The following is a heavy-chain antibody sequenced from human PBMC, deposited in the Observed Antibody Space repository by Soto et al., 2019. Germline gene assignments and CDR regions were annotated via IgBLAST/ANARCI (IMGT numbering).Heavy chain of an antibody. CDR1: GFTVSSNY. V-gene: IGHV3-53*01. J-gene: IGHJ6*02. Sequence: PGGSLRLSCAASGFTVSSNYMSWVRQAPGKGLEWVSVIYSGGSTYYADSVKGRFTISRDNSKNTLYLQMNSLRAEDTAVYYCARDVITMVRGVITSGGMDVWGQGTTVTVSS. CDR3: ARDVITMVRGVITSGGMDV. CDR2: IYSGGST. D-gene: IGHD3-10*01.